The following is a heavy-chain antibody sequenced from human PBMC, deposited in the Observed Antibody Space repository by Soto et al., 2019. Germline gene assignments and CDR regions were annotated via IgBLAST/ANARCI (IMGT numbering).Heavy chain of an antibody. CDR3: ARRLNDFWSSYYAFDI. CDR1: GFNLMSYS. Sequence: EVQLVESGGGLVKPGESLRLSCAASGFNLMSYSMNWVRQAPGKGLEWLSSISRSSNYIYYADSVKGRFTISRDNAKNSLLLQMNSLRAEDTAVYYCARRLNDFWSSYYAFDIWGQGTMVTVSS. CDR2: ISRSSNYI. J-gene: IGHJ3*02. D-gene: IGHD3-3*01. V-gene: IGHV3-21*01.